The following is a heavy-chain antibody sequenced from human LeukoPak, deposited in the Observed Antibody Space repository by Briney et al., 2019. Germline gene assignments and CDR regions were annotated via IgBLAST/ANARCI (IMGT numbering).Heavy chain of an antibody. CDR1: GYTFTSYD. D-gene: IGHD6-19*01. J-gene: IGHJ1*01. CDR3: ARDIAVAAAEYFQH. Sequence: ASVKVSCKASGYTFTSYDINWVRQATGQGLEWMGWINAGNGNTKYSQKFQGRVTITRDTSASTAYMELSSLRSEDTAVYYCARDIAVAAAEYFQHWGQGTLVTVSS. V-gene: IGHV1-3*01. CDR2: INAGNGNT.